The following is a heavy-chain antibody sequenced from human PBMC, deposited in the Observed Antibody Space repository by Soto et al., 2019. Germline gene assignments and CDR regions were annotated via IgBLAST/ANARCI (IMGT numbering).Heavy chain of an antibody. CDR3: ARGGYSYGYATDY. J-gene: IGHJ4*02. Sequence: SETLSLTCAVSGGSISSGGYSWSWIRQPPGKGLEWIGYIYHSGSTYYNPSLKSRVTISVDRSKNQFSLKLSSVTAADTAVYYCARGGYSYGYATDYWGQGTLVTVSS. CDR2: IYHSGST. CDR1: GGSISSGGYS. V-gene: IGHV4-30-2*01. D-gene: IGHD5-18*01.